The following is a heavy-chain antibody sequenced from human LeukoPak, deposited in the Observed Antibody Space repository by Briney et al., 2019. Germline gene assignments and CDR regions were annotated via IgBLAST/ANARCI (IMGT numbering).Heavy chain of an antibody. V-gene: IGHV3-53*01. CDR3: ARDFMVRGVIMAADAFDI. D-gene: IGHD3-10*01. CDR1: GFTVSSNY. J-gene: IGHJ3*02. Sequence: GGSLRLSCAASGFTVSSNYMSWVRQAPGKGLEWVSVIYSGGSTYYADSVKGRFTISRDNSKNTLYLQMNSLRAEDTAVYYCARDFMVRGVIMAADAFDIWGQGTMVTVSS. CDR2: IYSGGST.